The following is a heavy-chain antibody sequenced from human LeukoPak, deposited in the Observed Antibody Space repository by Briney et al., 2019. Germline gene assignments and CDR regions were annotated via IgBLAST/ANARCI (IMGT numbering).Heavy chain of an antibody. V-gene: IGHV1-69*13. Sequence: SVKVSCKASGGTFSSYAISWVRQAPGQGLEWMGGIIPIFGTANYAQKFQGRVTITADESTSTAYMELSSLGSEDTAVYYCAREPRLNYGGQNYYYYGMDVWGQGTTVTVSS. D-gene: IGHD4-23*01. CDR1: GGTFSSYA. CDR3: AREPRLNYGGQNYYYYGMDV. J-gene: IGHJ6*02. CDR2: IIPIFGTA.